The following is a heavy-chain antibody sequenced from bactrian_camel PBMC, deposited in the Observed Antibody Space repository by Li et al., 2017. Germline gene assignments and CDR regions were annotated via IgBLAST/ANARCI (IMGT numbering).Heavy chain of an antibody. CDR3: TAAEKTRGGSSRGTN. J-gene: IGHJ4*01. CDR1: GYSGNY. CDR2: IYTGVGIT. V-gene: IGHV3S40*01. Sequence: DVQLVESGGGVVQSGRSLRLSCVASGYSGNYMGWFRQDSGKEREGVALIYTGVGITYYAESVKGRFTISQDKAAENTVYLQMNSLKPEDTAVYYCTAAEKTRGGSSRGTNWGQGTQVTVS. D-gene: IGHD7*01.